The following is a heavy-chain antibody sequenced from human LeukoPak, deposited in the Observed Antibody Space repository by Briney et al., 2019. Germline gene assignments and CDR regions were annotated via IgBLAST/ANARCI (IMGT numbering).Heavy chain of an antibody. D-gene: IGHD5-24*01. Sequence: GGSLRLSCVASGFPFSSYWRTWVRQAPGKGLEWVANIKQDGSKKSYVDSVKGRFTISRDNAKNSLYLQMSSLRAEDTAIYYCTRVGYIDEGIDYWGQGTLVTVSS. J-gene: IGHJ4*02. CDR1: GFPFSSYW. CDR2: IKQDGSKK. V-gene: IGHV3-7*04. CDR3: TRVGYIDEGIDY.